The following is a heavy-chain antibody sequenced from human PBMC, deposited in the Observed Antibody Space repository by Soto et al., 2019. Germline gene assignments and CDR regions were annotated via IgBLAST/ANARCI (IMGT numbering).Heavy chain of an antibody. CDR2: IYIAGST. D-gene: IGHD6-13*01. V-gene: IGHV3-53*01. CDR1: GLTVSSSY. CDR3: ARAREPECSSAIFFDI. Sequence: GGSLRLSCAASGLTVSSSYISWVRQAPGKGLQWVSVIYIAGSTYYANSVKGRFTISRDISTNMVYLPLSSLTDECTAVYYCARAREPECSSAIFFDIWGQGALVTVSS. J-gene: IGHJ4*02.